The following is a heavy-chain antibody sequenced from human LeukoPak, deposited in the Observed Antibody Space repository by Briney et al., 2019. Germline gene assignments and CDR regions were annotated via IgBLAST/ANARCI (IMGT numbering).Heavy chain of an antibody. CDR1: GFTFSSYA. CDR2: ISGSGGST. J-gene: IGHJ4*02. CDR3: ARDPYHETSSWGYFDY. V-gene: IGHV3-23*01. D-gene: IGHD6-13*01. Sequence: GGSLRLSCAASGFTFSSYAMSWVRQAPGKGLEWVSAISGSGGSTYYADSVKGRFTISRDNSKNTLYLQMNSLRPEDTAVYYCARDPYHETSSWGYFDYWGQGTLVTVSS.